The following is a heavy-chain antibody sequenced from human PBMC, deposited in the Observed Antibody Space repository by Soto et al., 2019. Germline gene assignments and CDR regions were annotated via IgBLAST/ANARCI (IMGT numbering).Heavy chain of an antibody. V-gene: IGHV1-18*04. Sequence: QVQLVQSGAEVKKPGASVKVSCKASGYSFNSNGISWVRQAPGQGLEWVGWISAFNGDTSYAQKLQGRVTKTTDTSTSTAYMELRSLRSDDTAVYYCARGHYGSGGYVSGGVWGQGTTVTVS. J-gene: IGHJ6*02. CDR1: GYSFNSNG. D-gene: IGHD3-10*01. CDR3: ARGHYGSGGYVSGGV. CDR2: ISAFNGDT.